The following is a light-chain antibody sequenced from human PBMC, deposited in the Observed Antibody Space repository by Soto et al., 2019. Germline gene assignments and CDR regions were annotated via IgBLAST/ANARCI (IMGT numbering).Light chain of an antibody. Sequence: QSVLTQPASVSGSPGRSITISCTGTSSDLGSYNYVSWYRQHPGKAPKVLLYEVNNRPSGVSNRFSGSKSGNTASLTISGLQAEDEADYYCSAYTGSTLVFGGGTKLTVL. CDR2: EVN. CDR1: SSDLGSYNY. V-gene: IGLV2-14*03. CDR3: SAYTGSTLV. J-gene: IGLJ3*02.